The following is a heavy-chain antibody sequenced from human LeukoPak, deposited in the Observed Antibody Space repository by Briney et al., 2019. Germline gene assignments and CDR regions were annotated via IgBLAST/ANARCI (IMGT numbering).Heavy chain of an antibody. V-gene: IGHV1-2*02. CDR1: GYTFTGYY. CDR3: ARSPDYYDSSGYYYALNWFDP. CDR2: INPNSGGT. D-gene: IGHD3-22*01. Sequence: GASVKVSCKASGYTFTGYYMHWVRQASGQGLEWMGWINPNSGGTNYAQKFQGRVTMTRDTSISTAYMELSRLRSDDTAVYYCARSPDYYDSSGYYYALNWFDPWGQGTLVTVSS. J-gene: IGHJ5*02.